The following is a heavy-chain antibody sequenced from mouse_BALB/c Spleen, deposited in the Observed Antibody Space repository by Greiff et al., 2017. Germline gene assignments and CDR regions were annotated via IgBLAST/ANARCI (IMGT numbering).Heavy chain of an antibody. CDR1: GFTFSSYA. CDR3: ARVYGSSEGTSYFDY. V-gene: IGHV5-9-3*01. J-gene: IGHJ2*01. D-gene: IGHD1-1*01. CDR2: ISSGGSYT. Sequence: DVHLVESGGGLVKPGGSLKLSCAASGFTFSSYAMSWVRQTPEKRLEWVATISSGGSYTYYPDSVKGRFTISRDNAKNTLYLQMSSLRSEDTAMYYCARVYGSSEGTSYFDYWGQGTTLTVSS.